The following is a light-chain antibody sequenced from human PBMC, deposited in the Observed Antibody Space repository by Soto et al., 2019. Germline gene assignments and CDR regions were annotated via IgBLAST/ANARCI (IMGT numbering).Light chain of an antibody. Sequence: DMGVTRWPATVSGCVGEGGTRACRGSQSISSDLAWYQQKPGQAPKLLIYGASTMATGIPARFSGSGSGTDFTLTITSLQSQDFAPYYCQQYNNCPRTFGQGTKVDIK. V-gene: IGKV3-15*01. J-gene: IGKJ1*01. CDR1: QSISSD. CDR2: GAS. CDR3: QQYNNCPRT.